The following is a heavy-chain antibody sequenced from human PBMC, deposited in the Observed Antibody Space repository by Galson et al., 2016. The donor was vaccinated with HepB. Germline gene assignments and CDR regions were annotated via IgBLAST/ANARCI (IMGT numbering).Heavy chain of an antibody. Sequence: PALVKPTQTLTLTCTLSGFTPNTRGVGVGWIRQPPGKALGWLGIIYWDGDKRYKTSLQSRLTIIKDTSKNQVLLTLTNIDRVDTATYFCAHSGPATRPGSGSFFDVWGQGTLGTVSS. V-gene: IGHV2-5*02. CDR2: IYWDGDK. D-gene: IGHD1-14*01. CDR1: GFTPNTRGVG. J-gene: IGHJ1*01. CDR3: AHSGPATRPGSGSFFDV.